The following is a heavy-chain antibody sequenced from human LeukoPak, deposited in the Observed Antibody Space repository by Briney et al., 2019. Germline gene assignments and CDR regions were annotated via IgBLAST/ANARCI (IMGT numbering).Heavy chain of an antibody. V-gene: IGHV3-7*01. CDR3: ATSNWGSNY. CDR2: IKQDGSEK. J-gene: IGHJ4*02. D-gene: IGHD7-27*01. CDR1: GFTFSSYW. Sequence: GGSLRLSCAASGFTFSSYWISWVRQAPGKGLEWLANIKQDGSEKYYVDSVKGRFTISRDNAKNSVHLQMYSLRAEDTAVYYCATSNWGSNYWGQGTLVTVSS.